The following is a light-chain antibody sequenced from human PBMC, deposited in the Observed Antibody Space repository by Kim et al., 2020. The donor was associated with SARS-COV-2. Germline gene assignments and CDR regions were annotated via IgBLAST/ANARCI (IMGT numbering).Light chain of an antibody. CDR3: QAWDSSTEV. V-gene: IGLV3-1*01. CDR2: QDS. CDR1: KLGDKY. Sequence: VPPGQTARIPCSGDKLGDKYACWYQQKPGQSPVLVIYQDSKRPSGIPERFSGSNSGNTATLTISGTQAMDEADYYCQAWDSSTEVFGGGTQLTVL. J-gene: IGLJ2*01.